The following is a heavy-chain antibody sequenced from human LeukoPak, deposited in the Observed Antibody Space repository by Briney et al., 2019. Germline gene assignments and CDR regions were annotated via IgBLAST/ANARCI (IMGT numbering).Heavy chain of an antibody. CDR2: INPSGGST. D-gene: IGHD2-8*01. CDR3: AREDVVLVDAVRYYYYGMDV. Sequence: ASVKVSCKASGYTFTGYYMHWVRQAPGQGLEWMGIINPSGGSTSYAQKFQDRVTMTRDTSTSTVYMELSSLKSEDTAVYYCAREDVVLVDAVRYYYYGMDVWGQGTTVTVSS. CDR1: GYTFTGYY. J-gene: IGHJ6*02. V-gene: IGHV1-46*01.